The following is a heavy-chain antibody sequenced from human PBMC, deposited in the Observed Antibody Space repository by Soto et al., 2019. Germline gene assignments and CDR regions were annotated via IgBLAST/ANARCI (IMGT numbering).Heavy chain of an antibody. CDR3: ARTWGYNSNWFDP. V-gene: IGHV1-3*01. Sequence: GASVKVSCKASGGTFSSYTISWVRQAPGQRLEWMGWINASTGNTKYSQKFQGRVTFARDTSASTAYMELSSLRSEDTAVYYCARTWGYNSNWFDPWGQGTLVTVSS. J-gene: IGHJ5*02. CDR2: INASTGNT. CDR1: GGTFSSYT. D-gene: IGHD1-20*01.